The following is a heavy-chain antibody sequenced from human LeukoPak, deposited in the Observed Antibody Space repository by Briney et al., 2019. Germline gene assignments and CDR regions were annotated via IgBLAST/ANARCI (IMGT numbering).Heavy chain of an antibody. Sequence: PGGSLRLSCAASGFTFSSYGMHWVRQAPGKGLEWVAVISYDGSNKYYADSVKGRFTISRDNSKNTLYLQMNSLRAEDTAVYYCAKDGVYYFDYWGQGTLVTVSS. V-gene: IGHV3-30*18. J-gene: IGHJ4*02. CDR3: AKDGVYYFDY. CDR1: GFTFSSYG. D-gene: IGHD5/OR15-5a*01. CDR2: ISYDGSNK.